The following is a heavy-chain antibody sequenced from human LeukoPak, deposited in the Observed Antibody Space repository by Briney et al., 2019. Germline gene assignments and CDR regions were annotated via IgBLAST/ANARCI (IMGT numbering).Heavy chain of an antibody. J-gene: IGHJ4*02. V-gene: IGHV3-21*01. CDR3: TTVGYNYGFVY. Sequence: GGSLRLSCAASGFTFSSYSMNWVRQAPGKGLEWVSSITSSSSYIYYADSVKGRFTISRDNAKNSLYLQMNSLRAEDTAVYYCTTVGYNYGFVYWGQGTLVTVSS. CDR1: GFTFSSYS. CDR2: ITSSSSYI. D-gene: IGHD5-18*01.